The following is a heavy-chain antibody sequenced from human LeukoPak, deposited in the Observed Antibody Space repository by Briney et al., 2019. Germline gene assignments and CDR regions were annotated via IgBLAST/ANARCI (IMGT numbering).Heavy chain of an antibody. J-gene: IGHJ5*02. CDR3: ARGDYYGSGGYNWFDP. D-gene: IGHD3-10*01. CDR1: GGSISSGGYS. CDR2: IYHSGST. V-gene: IGHV4-30-2*01. Sequence: SETLSLTCAVSGGSISSGGYSWSWIRQPPGKGLEWIGYIYHSGSTYYNPSLKSRVTISVDRSENQFSLKLSSVTAADTAVYYCARGDYYGSGGYNWFDPWGQGTLVTVSS.